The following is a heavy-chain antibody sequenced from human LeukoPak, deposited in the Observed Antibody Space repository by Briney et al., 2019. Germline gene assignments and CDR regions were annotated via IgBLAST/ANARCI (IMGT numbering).Heavy chain of an antibody. CDR2: FDPEDGET. V-gene: IGHV1-24*01. CDR3: ARDGGSYGPFDY. J-gene: IGHJ4*02. D-gene: IGHD1-26*01. CDR1: GYTLTELS. Sequence: VASVKVSCKVSGYTLTELSMHWVRQAPGKGLEWMGGFDPEDGETIYAQKFQGRVTMIEDTSTDTAYMELSSLRSEDTAVYYCARDGGSYGPFDYWGQGTLVTVSS.